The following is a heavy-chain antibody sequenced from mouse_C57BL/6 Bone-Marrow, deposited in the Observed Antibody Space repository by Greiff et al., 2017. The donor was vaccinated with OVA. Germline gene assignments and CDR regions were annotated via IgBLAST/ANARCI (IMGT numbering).Heavy chain of an antibody. CDR2: IIDGGSYT. D-gene: IGHD1-1*01. CDR3: ARDEGNYYGSSYDY. Sequence: EVKVVESGGGLVKPGGSLKLSCAASGFTFSSYAMSWVRQTPEKRLEWVATIIDGGSYTYSPDNVTGRFTISRDNAKNNLYLQMSYLKSEDTAMYYCARDEGNYYGSSYDYWGQGTTLTVSS. J-gene: IGHJ2*01. V-gene: IGHV5-4*01. CDR1: GFTFSSYA.